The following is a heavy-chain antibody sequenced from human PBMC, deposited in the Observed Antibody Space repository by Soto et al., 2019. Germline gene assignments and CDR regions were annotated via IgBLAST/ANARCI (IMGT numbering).Heavy chain of an antibody. CDR2: IDTRGST. J-gene: IGHJ6*02. Sequence: QVQLQESGPGLVKPSETLSLTCTVSGGSISSYYWSWIRQPAGKGLERLGRIDTRGSTNYNPSLKSRVTVSVDTSKQQFSMKLSSVTAADKAAYYCARGRIYGMDVWGQGTTVTVSS. V-gene: IGHV4-4*07. CDR1: GGSISSYY. CDR3: ARGRIYGMDV.